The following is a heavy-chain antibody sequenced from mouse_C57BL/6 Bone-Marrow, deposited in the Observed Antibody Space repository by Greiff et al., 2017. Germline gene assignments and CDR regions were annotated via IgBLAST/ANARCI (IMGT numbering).Heavy chain of an antibody. CDR2: ISSGGSYT. V-gene: IGHV5-6*01. J-gene: IGHJ3*01. CDR3: ARRAYYCNYWFAC. CDR1: GFTFSSYG. D-gene: IGHD2-10*01. Sequence: EVQLQESGGDLVKPGGSLKLSCAASGFTFSSYGMSWVRQTPDKRLEWVATISSGGSYTYYPDSVKGRFTISRDNAKNTLYLQMSSLKSEDTAMYYCARRAYYCNYWFACWGQGTLVTVSA.